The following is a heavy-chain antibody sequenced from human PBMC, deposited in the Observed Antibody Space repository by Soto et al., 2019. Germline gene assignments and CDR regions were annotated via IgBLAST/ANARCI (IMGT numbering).Heavy chain of an antibody. CDR2: MNPNSGNT. Sequence: QVQLVQSGAEVKKPGASVKVSCKASGYTFTSYDINWVRQATGQGLEWMGWMNPNSGNTGYAQKFQGRVTMTGNTSISTAYMELSILRSEATAVYYRAGETTSYGMDVWGQGTTVTVSS. CDR3: AGETTSYGMDV. V-gene: IGHV1-8*01. J-gene: IGHJ6*02. D-gene: IGHD1-1*01. CDR1: GYTFTSYD.